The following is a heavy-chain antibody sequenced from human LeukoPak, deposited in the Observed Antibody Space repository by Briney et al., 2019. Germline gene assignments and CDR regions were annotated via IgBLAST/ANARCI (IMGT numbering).Heavy chain of an antibody. D-gene: IGHD3-10*01. V-gene: IGHV3-74*01. CDR2: INSDGRST. J-gene: IGHJ4*02. CDR3: TREMTGYFDY. CDR1: GFTFISNW. Sequence: GGSLRLSCAASGFTFISNWTHWVRQAPGKGLVWVSRINSDGRSTTYADSVKGRFTLSRDNANHTLYLQMNSLRAEDTAVYYCTREMTGYFDYWGQGILVTVSS.